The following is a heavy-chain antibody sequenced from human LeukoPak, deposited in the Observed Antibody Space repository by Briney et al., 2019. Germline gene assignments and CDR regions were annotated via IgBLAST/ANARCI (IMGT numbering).Heavy chain of an antibody. CDR1: GFTFSSYG. CDR2: ISYDGSNK. V-gene: IGHV3-30*18. CDR3: AKSGRGGGYSYGYNWFDP. D-gene: IGHD5-18*01. Sequence: GRSLRLSCAASGFTFSSYGMHWVRQAPGKGLEWVAVISYDGSNKYYADSVKGRFTISRDNSKNTLYLQMNSLRAEDTAVYYCAKSGRGGGYSYGYNWFDPWGQGTLITVSS. J-gene: IGHJ5*02.